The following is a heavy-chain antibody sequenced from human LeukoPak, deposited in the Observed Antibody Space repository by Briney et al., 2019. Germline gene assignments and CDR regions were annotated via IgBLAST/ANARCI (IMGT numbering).Heavy chain of an antibody. D-gene: IGHD2-2*01. CDR2: IYGSGTI. J-gene: IGHJ4*02. Sequence: SETLSLTCTVSGGSISRSYWSWMRQPAGKGPEWIGRIYGSGTITYNPSLESRVTMSVDTSKNQFSLKLRSVTAADTAVYYCARVSCQEGVDYWGQGTLVTVSS. CDR3: ARVSCQEGVDY. V-gene: IGHV4-4*07. CDR1: GGSISRSY.